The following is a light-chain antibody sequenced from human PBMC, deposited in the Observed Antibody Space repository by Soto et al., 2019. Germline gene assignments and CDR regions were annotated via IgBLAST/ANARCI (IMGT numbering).Light chain of an antibody. CDR1: QSLLHSNGYIY. CDR2: LGS. Sequence: DIVLTQSPLSLPVTPGEPASISCRSSQSLLHSNGYIYLDWYLQKPGQSPQLLIYLGSSRASGVPDMFSGSGSGTDFTLKISRVEAEDVGVYYCMQDLQTPPTWTFGQGTKVEIQ. V-gene: IGKV2-28*01. CDR3: MQDLQTPPTWT. J-gene: IGKJ1*01.